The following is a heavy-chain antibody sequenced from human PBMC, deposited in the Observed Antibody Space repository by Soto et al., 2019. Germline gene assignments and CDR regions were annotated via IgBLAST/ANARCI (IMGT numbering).Heavy chain of an antibody. CDR3: ARGRYCSGGSCRYRWFDP. D-gene: IGHD2-15*01. V-gene: IGHV4-59*01. J-gene: IGHJ5*02. CDR2: IYYSGST. CDR1: GGSISSYY. Sequence: ETLSLTCTVSGGSISSYYWSWIRQPPGKGLEWIGYIYYSGSTNYNPSLKSRVTISVDTSKNQFSLKLSSVTAADTAVYYCARGRYCSGGSCRYRWFDPWGQGTLVTVSS.